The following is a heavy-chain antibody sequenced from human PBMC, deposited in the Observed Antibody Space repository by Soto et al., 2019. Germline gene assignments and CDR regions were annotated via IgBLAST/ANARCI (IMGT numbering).Heavy chain of an antibody. CDR3: ARGGVKGTSSRGQVYN. V-gene: IGHV3-11*06. Sequence: QVQVVESGGGLVKPGGSLRLSCAASGFTFSDYYMSWIRQAPGKGLEWVSFFSSSGDSTKYADSVKGRFTISRDNAKNSLYLQLNSLRAEDTAVYYCARGGVKGTSSRGQVYNWGQGTLVTVSS. CDR2: FSSSGDST. J-gene: IGHJ4*02. CDR1: GFTFSDYY. D-gene: IGHD1-7*01.